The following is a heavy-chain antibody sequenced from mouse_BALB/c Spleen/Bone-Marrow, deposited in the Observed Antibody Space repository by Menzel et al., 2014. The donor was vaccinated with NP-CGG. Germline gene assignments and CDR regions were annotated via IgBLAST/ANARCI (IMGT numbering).Heavy chain of an antibody. CDR2: INPYNGDT. CDR1: GYSFTGYF. Sequence: EVHLVESGPELVKPGASVKISCKASGYSFTGYFMNWVMQSHGKSLEWIGRINPYNGDTFYNQKFKGKATLTVDKSSSTAHMELRSLASEDSAVYYCAREGYYYGSSYGNAMDYWGQGTSVTVSS. D-gene: IGHD1-1*01. CDR3: AREGYYYGSSYGNAMDY. J-gene: IGHJ4*01. V-gene: IGHV1-20*02.